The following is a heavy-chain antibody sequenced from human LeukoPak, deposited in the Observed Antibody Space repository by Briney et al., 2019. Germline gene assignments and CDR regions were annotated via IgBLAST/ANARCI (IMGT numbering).Heavy chain of an antibody. CDR2: IYYSGST. CDR3: ARGHSDIWTGYFQGIDH. V-gene: IGHV4-59*01. Sequence: SETLSLTCTVSGGSISRYYWNWIRQPPGKGLEWIGYIYYSGSTNYNPSLKSRVTISVDTSKNQFSLKLSSVTAADTAVYYCARGHSDIWTGYFQGIDHWGQGTLVTVSS. CDR1: GGSISRYY. D-gene: IGHD3-9*01. J-gene: IGHJ4*02.